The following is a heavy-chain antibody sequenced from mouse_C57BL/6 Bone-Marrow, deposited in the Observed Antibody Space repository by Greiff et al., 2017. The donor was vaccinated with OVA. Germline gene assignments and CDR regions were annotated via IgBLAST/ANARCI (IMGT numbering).Heavy chain of an antibody. CDR1: GYTFTSYW. V-gene: IGHV1-53*01. J-gene: IGHJ4*01. CDR2: INPSNGGT. D-gene: IGHD2-5*01. Sequence: VKLQQPGTELVKPGASVKLSCKASGYTFTSYWMHWVKQRPGQGLEWIGNINPSNGGTNYNEKFKSKATLTVDKSSSTAYMQLSSLTSEDSAVYYCARPAYYSNRYYAMDYWGQGTSVTVSS. CDR3: ARPAYYSNRYYAMDY.